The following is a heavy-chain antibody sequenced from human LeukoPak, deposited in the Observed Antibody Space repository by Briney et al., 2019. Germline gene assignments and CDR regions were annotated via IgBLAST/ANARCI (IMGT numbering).Heavy chain of an antibody. CDR3: ARSFRSSGSENFDY. J-gene: IGHJ4*02. D-gene: IGHD3-10*01. V-gene: IGHV3-74*01. CDR2: INSDGSST. CDR1: GFTFSSYW. Sequence: GGSLRLSCAASGFTFSSYWMHWVRQALGKGLVWVSRINSDGSSTSYADSVKGRFTISRDNAKNTLYLQMNSLRAEDTAVYYCARSFRSSGSENFDYWGQGTLVTVSS.